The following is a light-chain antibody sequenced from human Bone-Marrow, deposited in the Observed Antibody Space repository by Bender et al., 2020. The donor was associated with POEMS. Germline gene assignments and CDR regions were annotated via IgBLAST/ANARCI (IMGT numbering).Light chain of an antibody. J-gene: IGLJ3*02. Sequence: QSTLTQPASVSGSPGQSITISCTGTSSDVGNYNLVSWYQQHPGKAPKLMIYEVTKRPSGVSNRLTGSKSGNTASLTISGLQAEDEADYYCAAWEDSLNGWVFGGGTKLTVL. CDR1: SSDVGNYNL. V-gene: IGLV2-23*02. CDR3: AAWEDSLNGWV. CDR2: EVT.